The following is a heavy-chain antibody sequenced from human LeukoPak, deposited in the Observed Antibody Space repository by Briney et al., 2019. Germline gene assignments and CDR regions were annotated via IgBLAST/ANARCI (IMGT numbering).Heavy chain of an antibody. D-gene: IGHD6-13*01. CDR1: GGSFSGYY. CDR3: ARGRTAASGINWFDP. J-gene: IGHJ5*02. Sequence: SETLSLTCAVYGGSFSGYYWSWIRQPPGKGLEWIGEINHSGSTNYNPSLKSRVTISVETSKNQFSLKLSSVTAADTAVYYCARGRTAASGINWFDPWGQGTLVTVSS. CDR2: INHSGST. V-gene: IGHV4-34*01.